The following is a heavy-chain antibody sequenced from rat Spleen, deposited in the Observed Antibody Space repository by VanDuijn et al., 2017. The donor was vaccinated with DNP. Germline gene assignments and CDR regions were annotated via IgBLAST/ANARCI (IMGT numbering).Heavy chain of an antibody. D-gene: IGHD4-3*01. CDR1: GFTFSDYF. Sequence: EVQLVESGGGLVQPGRSLKLSCAASGFTFSDYFMAWVRRAPTKGLEWVAYISYDGVTTYYGDSVKGRFTISRDNAKSTLYLQMNSLRSEDMATYYCVRWYNSGYYFDYWGQGVMVTVSS. CDR2: ISYDGVTT. J-gene: IGHJ2*01. CDR3: VRWYNSGYYFDY. V-gene: IGHV5-22*01.